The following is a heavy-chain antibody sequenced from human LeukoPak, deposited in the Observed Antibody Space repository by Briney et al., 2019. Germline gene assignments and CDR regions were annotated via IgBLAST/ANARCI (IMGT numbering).Heavy chain of an antibody. CDR3: AKDPRIQRGYPLYFDY. CDR1: GFTFSSYA. CDR2: ISGSGGST. J-gene: IGHJ4*02. D-gene: IGHD3-22*01. Sequence: GGSLRLSCAASGFTFSSYAMSWVRQAPGKGLEWVSAISGSGGSTYYADSVKGRFTISRDNSKNTLYLQMNSLRAEDTAVYYCAKDPRIQRGYPLYFDYWGQGTLVTVSS. V-gene: IGHV3-23*01.